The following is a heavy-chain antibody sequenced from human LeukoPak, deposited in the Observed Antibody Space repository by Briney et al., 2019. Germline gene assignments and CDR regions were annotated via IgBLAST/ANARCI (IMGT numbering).Heavy chain of an antibody. CDR1: GYTFTSYG. Sequence: ASVKVSCKASGYTFTSYGISWVRQAPGQGLEWMGWINPNSGGTNYAQKFQGRVTMTRDTSISTAYMELSRLRSDDTAVYYCAKLYGDYLDDAFDIWGQGTMVTVSS. D-gene: IGHD4-17*01. J-gene: IGHJ3*02. CDR2: INPNSGGT. CDR3: AKLYGDYLDDAFDI. V-gene: IGHV1-2*02.